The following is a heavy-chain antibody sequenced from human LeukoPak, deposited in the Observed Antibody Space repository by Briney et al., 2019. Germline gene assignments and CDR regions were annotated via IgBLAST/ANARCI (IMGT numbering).Heavy chain of an antibody. D-gene: IGHD2-15*01. CDR2: IRSKGHGGTT. Sequence: GGSLRLSCTTSGFTFGDYGMNWVRQAPRKGLEWVGFIRSKGHGGTTEYAASVKGRFTISRDGSKTIAYLQMDSLKTEDTAVYYCSRVVSGYCSGGRCYYFDSWGQGTLVTVSS. CDR3: SRVVSGYCSGGRCYYFDS. J-gene: IGHJ4*02. V-gene: IGHV3-49*04. CDR1: GFTFGDYG.